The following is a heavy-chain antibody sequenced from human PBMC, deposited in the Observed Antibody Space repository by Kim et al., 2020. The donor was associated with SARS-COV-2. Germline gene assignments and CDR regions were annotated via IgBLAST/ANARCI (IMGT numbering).Heavy chain of an antibody. J-gene: IGHJ4*01. V-gene: IGHV3-30*18. D-gene: IGHD3-3*01. Sequence: GGSLRLSCVASGFTFKNYGMHWVRQAPGKGLEWVAVISYDGEKIYYSQSVEGRFTISRDNSKNKVYLQMNSLRADDTAVYYCAKVEGHRWLDWLSYDLFDHGGNGTRDTVPS. CDR2: ISYDGEKI. CDR3: AKVEGHRWLDWLSYDLFDH. CDR1: GFTFKNYG.